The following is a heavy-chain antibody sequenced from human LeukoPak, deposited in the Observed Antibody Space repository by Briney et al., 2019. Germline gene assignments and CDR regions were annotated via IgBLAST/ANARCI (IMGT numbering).Heavy chain of an antibody. D-gene: IGHD5-12*01. CDR1: GYTLTSYG. Sequence: ASVKVSCKASGYTLTSYGISWVRQAPGQGLEWMGWISGYNGNTNYAQNLQGRVTMTTDTSTDTAYMELRSLRSDDTAVYYSARVAGAYSGYARYFDYWGQGTLVTVSS. CDR3: ARVAGAYSGYARYFDY. CDR2: ISGYNGNT. V-gene: IGHV1-18*01. J-gene: IGHJ4*02.